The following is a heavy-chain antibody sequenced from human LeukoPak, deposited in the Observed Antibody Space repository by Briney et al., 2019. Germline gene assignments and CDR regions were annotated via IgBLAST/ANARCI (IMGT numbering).Heavy chain of an antibody. CDR1: GFTFSSYS. D-gene: IGHD3-10*01. CDR3: ARLVRGVYGMDV. J-gene: IGHJ6*02. V-gene: IGHV3-48*02. CDR2: ITSSSNTI. Sequence: PGGSLRLSCAASGFTFSSYSMNWVRQAPGKGLEWVSYITSSSNTIYYADSVKGRFTISRDNAKNSLYLQMNSLRDEDTAVYYCARLVRGVYGMDVWGQGTTVIVSS.